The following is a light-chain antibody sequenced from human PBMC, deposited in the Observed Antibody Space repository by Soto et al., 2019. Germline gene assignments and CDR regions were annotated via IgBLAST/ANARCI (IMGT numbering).Light chain of an antibody. V-gene: IGKV1-8*01. CDR3: QQYYSYPLT. CDR1: QGISSY. Sequence: AIRMTQSPSSFSASTGGRVTITCLASQGISSYLAWYQQKPGKAPKLLIYAASTLQSGVPSRFSGSGSGTDFTLTISCLQSEDFATYYCQQYYSYPLTFGGGTKVDIK. CDR2: AAS. J-gene: IGKJ4*01.